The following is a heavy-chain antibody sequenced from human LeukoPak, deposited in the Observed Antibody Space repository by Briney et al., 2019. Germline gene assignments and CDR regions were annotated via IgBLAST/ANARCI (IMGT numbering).Heavy chain of an antibody. CDR2: IYSGCST. CDR1: GFTVSSNY. CDR3: AKDMTDSSFWDAFDI. D-gene: IGHD6-6*01. Sequence: GGSLRLSCAASGFTVSSNYMSWVRPAPGEGLEWVSDIYSGCSTYYADSVKGRFTISKDNSKNTLYLQMNSLTAEDTAVYYCAKDMTDSSFWDAFDIWGQGTMVTVSS. J-gene: IGHJ3*02. V-gene: IGHV3-66*01.